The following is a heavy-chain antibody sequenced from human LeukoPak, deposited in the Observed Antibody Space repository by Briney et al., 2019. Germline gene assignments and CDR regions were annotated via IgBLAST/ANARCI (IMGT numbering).Heavy chain of an antibody. Sequence: SVKVSCKASGGTFSDYVITWVRQAPGQGLEWMGGIITVSETTNYAQKFQGRVTFTADVSTTTAYMERSSLRSKDRAVYYCARAGRYSSAWFFDLWGQRTLVTVSS. V-gene: IGHV1-69*01. J-gene: IGHJ4*02. CDR3: ARAGRYSSAWFFDL. CDR2: IITVSETT. D-gene: IGHD6-19*01. CDR1: GGTFSDYV.